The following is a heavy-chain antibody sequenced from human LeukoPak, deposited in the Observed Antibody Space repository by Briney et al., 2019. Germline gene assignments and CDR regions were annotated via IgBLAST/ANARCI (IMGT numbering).Heavy chain of an antibody. V-gene: IGHV4-59*01. D-gene: IGHD7-27*01. Sequence: SETLSLTCTVSGGSISSYYWSWIRQPPGKGLEWIGYIYDSVFTKYNPSLKSRVTISVDTSKNQFSLKLSSVTAAETAVYYCARVTELGFDYWGQGTLVTVSS. CDR3: ARVTELGFDY. CDR1: GGSISSYY. CDR2: IYDSVFT. J-gene: IGHJ4*02.